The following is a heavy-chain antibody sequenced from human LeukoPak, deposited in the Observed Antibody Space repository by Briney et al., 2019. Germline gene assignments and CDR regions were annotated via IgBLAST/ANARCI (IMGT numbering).Heavy chain of an antibody. J-gene: IGHJ4*02. V-gene: IGHV1-2*02. D-gene: IGHD3-22*01. CDR2: INPYSGDT. Sequence: ASVKVSCKASGYTFTGYYIHWVRQAPGQGLEWMGWINPYSGDTNSAQKFQGRVTMTRDTSISTAYMELRRLRSDDTAVYYCARVTYDSSGYYLDYWGQGTLVTVSS. CDR1: GYTFTGYY. CDR3: ARVTYDSSGYYLDY.